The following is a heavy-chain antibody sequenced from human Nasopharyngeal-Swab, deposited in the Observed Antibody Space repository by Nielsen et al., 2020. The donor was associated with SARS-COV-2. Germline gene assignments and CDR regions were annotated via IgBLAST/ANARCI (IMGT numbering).Heavy chain of an antibody. CDR2: ISSSGSTI. J-gene: IGHJ6*02. V-gene: IGHV3-48*03. CDR3: ARDYGDYERMQYYYYYGMDV. CDR1: GFTFSSYE. D-gene: IGHD4-17*01. Sequence: GESLKISCAAPGFTFSSYEMNWVRQAPGKGLEWVSYISSSGSTIYYADSVKGRFTISRDNAKNSLYLQMNSLRAEDTAVYYCARDYGDYERMQYYYYYGMDVWGQGTTVTVSS.